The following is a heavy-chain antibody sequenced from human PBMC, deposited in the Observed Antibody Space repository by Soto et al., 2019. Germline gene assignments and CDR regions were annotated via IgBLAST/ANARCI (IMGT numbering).Heavy chain of an antibody. Sequence: SETLSLTCTVSGGSISSGGYYWSWIRQHPGKGLEWIGYIYYSGSTYYNPSLKSRVTISVDTSKNQFSLKLSSVTAADTAVYYCARERATMVRGAMVDYYYYYMDVWGKGTTVTVSS. CDR1: GGSISSGGYY. CDR2: IYYSGST. CDR3: ARERATMVRGAMVDYYYYYMDV. J-gene: IGHJ6*03. V-gene: IGHV4-31*03. D-gene: IGHD3-10*01.